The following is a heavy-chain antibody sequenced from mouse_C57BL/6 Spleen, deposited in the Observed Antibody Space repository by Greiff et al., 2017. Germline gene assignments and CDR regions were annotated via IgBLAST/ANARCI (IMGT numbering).Heavy chain of an antibody. CDR3: ARGDDGVDY. Sequence: DVKLVESGGGLVKPGGSLKLSCAASGFTFSSYAMSWVRQTPEKRLEWVATISDGGSYTYYPDNVKGRFTISRDNAKNNLYLQMSHLKAEDTAMYYCARGDDGVDYWGQGTTLTVSS. CDR1: GFTFSSYA. J-gene: IGHJ2*01. V-gene: IGHV5-4*03. D-gene: IGHD2-3*01. CDR2: ISDGGSYT.